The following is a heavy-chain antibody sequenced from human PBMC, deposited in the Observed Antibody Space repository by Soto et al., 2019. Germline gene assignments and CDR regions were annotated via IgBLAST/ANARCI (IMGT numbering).Heavy chain of an antibody. V-gene: IGHV1-2*04. CDR1: GYTFTGYY. J-gene: IGHJ6*02. Sequence: ASVKVSCKASGYTFTGYYMHWVRQAPGQGLEWMGWINPNSGGTNYAQKFQAWVTMNRDTSISTAYMELRRLRSDDKAVYYWARNSAHYDILTGLILRDYYGMDVWGQGTTLTVYS. CDR3: ARNSAHYDILTGLILRDYYGMDV. CDR2: INPNSGGT. D-gene: IGHD3-9*01.